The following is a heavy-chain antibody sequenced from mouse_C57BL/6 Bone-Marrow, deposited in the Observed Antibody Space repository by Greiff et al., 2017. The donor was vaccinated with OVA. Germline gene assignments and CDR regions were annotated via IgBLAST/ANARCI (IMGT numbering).Heavy chain of an antibody. D-gene: IGHD1-3*01. J-gene: IGHJ2*01. Sequence: EVQLQQSGPVLVKPGASVKMSCKASGYTFTDYYMNWVKQSHGKSLEWIGVINPYNGGTSYNQKFKGKATLTVDKSSSTAYMELNSLTSEDSAVYYCARSYNRPGYWGQGTTLTVSS. CDR2: INPYNGGT. V-gene: IGHV1-19*01. CDR1: GYTFTDYY. CDR3: ARSYNRPGY.